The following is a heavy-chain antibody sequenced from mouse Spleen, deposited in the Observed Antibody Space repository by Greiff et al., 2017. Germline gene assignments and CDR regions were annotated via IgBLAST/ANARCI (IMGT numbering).Heavy chain of an antibody. D-gene: IGHD3-2*01. CDR2: ISSGSSTI. J-gene: IGHJ3*01. V-gene: IGHV5-17*02. CDR1: GFTFSSFG. CDR3: ARSGDSSGSAWFAY. Sequence: EVMLVESGGGLVQPGGSRKLSCAASGFTFSSFGMPWVRQAPEKGLEWVAYISSGSSTIYYADTVKGRFTISRDNPKNTLFLQMTSLRSEDTAMYYCARSGDSSGSAWFAYWGQGTLVTVSA.